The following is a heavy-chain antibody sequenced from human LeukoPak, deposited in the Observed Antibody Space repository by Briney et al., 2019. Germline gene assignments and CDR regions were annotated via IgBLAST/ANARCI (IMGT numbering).Heavy chain of an antibody. CDR2: ISSNGGST. J-gene: IGHJ4*02. CDR1: GFTFSSYA. Sequence: GGSLRLSCAASGFTFSSYAMHWVRQAPGKGLEYVSAISSNGGSTYYANSVKGRFTISRDNSKNTLYLQMGSLRAEDMAVYYCARDKYRGYQLASFDYWGQGILVTVSS. V-gene: IGHV3-64*01. D-gene: IGHD2-2*01. CDR3: ARDKYRGYQLASFDY.